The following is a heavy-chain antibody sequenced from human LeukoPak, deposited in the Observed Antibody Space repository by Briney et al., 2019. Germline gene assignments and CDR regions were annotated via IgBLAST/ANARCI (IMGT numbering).Heavy chain of an antibody. V-gene: IGHV3-30*02. CDR3: ANRRGDIAVRIGFDY. D-gene: IGHD6-19*01. CDR2: IQYDGSNK. CDR1: GFTFSSYG. Sequence: PGGSLRLSCVASGFTFSSYGMHWVRQAPGKGLEWVAFIQYDGSNKYYADSVKGRFTISRDNSKNTLFLQMNSLRAEDTAVYYCANRRGDIAVRIGFDYWGQGTLVTVSS. J-gene: IGHJ4*02.